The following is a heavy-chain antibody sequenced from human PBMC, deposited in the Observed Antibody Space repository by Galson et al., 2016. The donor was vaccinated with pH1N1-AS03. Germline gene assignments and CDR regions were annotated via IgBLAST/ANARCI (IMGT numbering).Heavy chain of an antibody. J-gene: IGHJ4*02. V-gene: IGHV4-59*01. CDR1: GDSFSNYY. D-gene: IGHD3-22*01. CDR2: IYYTGNT. Sequence: SETLSLTCTISGDSFSNYYWSWIREPPGRGLEWIGYIYYTGNTKNNPSLESRVIISLDTSKNQFSLTLKSVTAADTAVYYCARAGPSGYADFDYWSQGILVTVSS. CDR3: ARAGPSGYADFDY.